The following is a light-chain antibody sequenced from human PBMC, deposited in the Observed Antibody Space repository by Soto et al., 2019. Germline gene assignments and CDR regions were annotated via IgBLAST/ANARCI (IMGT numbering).Light chain of an antibody. CDR2: AAS. Sequence: DIQLTQSPSFLSASVGDRVTITCRASQGISSYLAWYQQKPGKAPKLLIYAASTLQSGVPSRFSDRGSGTEFTLTISSLQTEDFATYYCQQLNSYPFTFGGGTKVEIK. V-gene: IGKV1-9*01. J-gene: IGKJ4*01. CDR3: QQLNSYPFT. CDR1: QGISSY.